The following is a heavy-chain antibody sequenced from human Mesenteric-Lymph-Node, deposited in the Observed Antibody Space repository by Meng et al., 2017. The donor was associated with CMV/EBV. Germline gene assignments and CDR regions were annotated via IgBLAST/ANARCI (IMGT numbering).Heavy chain of an antibody. V-gene: IGHV3-23*01. CDR3: AKAYHNFWSDYDDYYYGMDV. CDR2: ISGSGGST. J-gene: IGHJ6*02. D-gene: IGHD3-3*01. CDR1: GGSISSSSYY. Sequence: ETLSLTCTVSGGSISSSSYYWGWIRQPPGKGLEWVSAISGSGGSTYYADSVKGRFTFSRDNAKNTLYLQLNSLRTEDTAVYYCAKAYHNFWSDYDDYYYGMDVWGHGTTVTVSS.